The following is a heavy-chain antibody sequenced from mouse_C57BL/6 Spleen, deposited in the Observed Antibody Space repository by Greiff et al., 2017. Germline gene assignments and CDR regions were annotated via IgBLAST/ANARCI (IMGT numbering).Heavy chain of an antibody. CDR3: TRTLWSTWDAMDY. Sequence: EVKVEESGGGLVQPGGSMKLSCVASGFTFSNYWMNWVRQSPEKGLEWVAQIRLKSDNYATHYAESVKGRFTISRDDSKSSVYLQMNNLRAEDTGIYYCTRTLWSTWDAMDYWGQGTSVTVSS. CDR1: GFTFSNYW. D-gene: IGHD1-1*02. CDR2: IRLKSDNYAT. V-gene: IGHV6-3*01. J-gene: IGHJ4*01.